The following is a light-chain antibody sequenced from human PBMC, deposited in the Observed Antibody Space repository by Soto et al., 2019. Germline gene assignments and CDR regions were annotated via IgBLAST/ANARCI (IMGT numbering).Light chain of an antibody. CDR1: SSDVGSYNL. Sequence: QPVLTQPASVSGSPRQSITNSCTGNSSDVGSYNLVSWYQQHPGKAPKLMIYEVSKRPSGVSNRCSGSKSGNTASLTISGLQAEDEADYYCCSYAGSSTYVFGTGTKVTVL. CDR3: CSYAGSSTYV. CDR2: EVS. J-gene: IGLJ1*01. V-gene: IGLV2-23*02.